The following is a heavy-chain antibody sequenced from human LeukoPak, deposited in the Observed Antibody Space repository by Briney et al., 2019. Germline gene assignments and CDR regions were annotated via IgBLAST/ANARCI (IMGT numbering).Heavy chain of an antibody. CDR1: GFTFSTYG. J-gene: IGHJ4*02. CDR3: ARDELGVAKKGFLDS. Sequence: GGSLRLSCAASGFTFSTYGMHWVRQAPGKGLEWVSVIWYDGSNKYYADSVKGRFTISRDNSKNTLYLQVNSLRAEDTAVYYCARDELGVAKKGFLDSWGQGTLVTVSS. CDR2: IWYDGSNK. D-gene: IGHD6-19*01. V-gene: IGHV3-33*01.